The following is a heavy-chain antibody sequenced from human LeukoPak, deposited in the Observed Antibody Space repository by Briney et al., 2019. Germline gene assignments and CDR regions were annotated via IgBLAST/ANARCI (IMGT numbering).Heavy chain of an antibody. CDR1: GGSYGGSFSGYY. V-gene: IGHV4-34*01. CDR2: INHSGST. Sequence: SETLSLTCAVYGGSYGGSFSGYYWSWIRQPPGKGLEWIGEINHSGSTNYNPSLKSRVTISVDTSKNQFSLKLSSVTAADTAVYYCAGTCNQGDKPVFIAPPYYFDYWGQGTLVTVSS. CDR3: AGTCNQGDKPVFIAPPYYFDY. J-gene: IGHJ4*02. D-gene: IGHD3-16*01.